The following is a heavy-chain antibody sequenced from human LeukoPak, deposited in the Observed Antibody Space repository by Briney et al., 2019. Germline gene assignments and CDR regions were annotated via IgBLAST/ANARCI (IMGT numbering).Heavy chain of an antibody. CDR2: IYPGDSDT. CDR3: ARPTMVRGVEPGIFDY. Sequence: GESLKISCKGSGYSFTSYWIGWVRQMPGKGLEWMGIIYPGDSDTRYSPSFQGQVTISADKSISTAYLQWSSLKASDTAMYYCARPTMVRGVEPGIFDYWGQGTLVTVSS. CDR1: GYSFTSYW. D-gene: IGHD3-10*01. J-gene: IGHJ4*02. V-gene: IGHV5-51*01.